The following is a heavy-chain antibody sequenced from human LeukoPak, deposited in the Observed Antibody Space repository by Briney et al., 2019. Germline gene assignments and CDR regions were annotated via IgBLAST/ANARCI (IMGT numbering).Heavy chain of an antibody. J-gene: IGHJ4*02. CDR1: GYTFTSYA. CDR3: ARARHPYDSSPYDY. Sequence: ASVKVSCKASGYTFTSYAMHWVRQAPGQRLEWMGWINAGNGNTKYSQKFQGRVTITRDPSASTAYMELSSLRSEDTAVYYCARARHPYDSSPYDYWGQGTLVTVSS. D-gene: IGHD3-22*01. CDR2: INAGNGNT. V-gene: IGHV1-3*01.